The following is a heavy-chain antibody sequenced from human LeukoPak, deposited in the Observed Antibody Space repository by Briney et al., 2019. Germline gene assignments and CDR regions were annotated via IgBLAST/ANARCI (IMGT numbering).Heavy chain of an antibody. D-gene: IGHD6-19*01. CDR3: AKLYSSGWYVGY. CDR1: GFTFSSYA. Sequence: GGSLRLACAASGFTFSSYAMSWVRQAPGKGLEWVSAISGSGGSTYYADSVKGRFTISRDNSKNTLYLQMNSLRAEDTAVYYCAKLYSSGWYVGYWGQGTLVTVSS. V-gene: IGHV3-23*01. J-gene: IGHJ4*02. CDR2: ISGSGGST.